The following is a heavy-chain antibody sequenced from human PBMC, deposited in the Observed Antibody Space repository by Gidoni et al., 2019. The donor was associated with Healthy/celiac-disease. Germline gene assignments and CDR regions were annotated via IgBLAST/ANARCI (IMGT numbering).Heavy chain of an antibody. CDR3: ARGEIQLWLRRAGDYYYYYMDV. CDR2: IIPILGIA. V-gene: IGHV1-69*04. Sequence: QVQLVQSGAEVKKPGSSVKVSCKASGGTFSSYAISWVRQAPGQGLEWMGRIIPILGIANYAQKFQGRVTITADKSTSTAYMELSSLRSEDTAVYYCARGEIQLWLRRAGDYYYYYMDVWGKGTTVTVSS. CDR1: GGTFSSYA. D-gene: IGHD5-18*01. J-gene: IGHJ6*03.